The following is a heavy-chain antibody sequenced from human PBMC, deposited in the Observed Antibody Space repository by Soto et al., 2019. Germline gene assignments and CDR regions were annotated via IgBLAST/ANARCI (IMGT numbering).Heavy chain of an antibody. V-gene: IGHV4-34*01. D-gene: IGHD3-16*01. CDR1: GGSFSGYY. CDR3: ARVAEGDKYYYYGMDV. CDR2: ISHSGST. Sequence: SETLSLTCAVYGGSFSGYYWSWIRQPPGKGLEWIGEISHSGSTNYNPSLKSRVTISVDTSKNQFSLKLSSVTAADTAVYYCARVAEGDKYYYYGMDVWGQGTTVTVSS. J-gene: IGHJ6*02.